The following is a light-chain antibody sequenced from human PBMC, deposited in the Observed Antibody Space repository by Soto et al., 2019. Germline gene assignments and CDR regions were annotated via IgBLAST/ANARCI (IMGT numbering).Light chain of an antibody. Sequence: EIVLAQSPGTLSLSPGEWATLSCRASQRVSKYLAWYQQKPGRAPRLLIYNASNRATGIPVRFSGSGSGTDFTLTISSLEPEDFAVYYCRQRHNWPRTFGQGTKVDIK. J-gene: IGKJ1*01. V-gene: IGKV3-11*01. CDR2: NAS. CDR1: QRVSKY. CDR3: RQRHNWPRT.